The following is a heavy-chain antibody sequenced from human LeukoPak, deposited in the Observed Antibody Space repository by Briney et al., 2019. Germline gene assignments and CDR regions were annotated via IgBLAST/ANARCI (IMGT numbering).Heavy chain of an antibody. Sequence: AGESLKISCKASGYSFNNYWIGWVRQMPGKGLEWMGIIYPGDSDAGYSPSFQGQVTISADKSISTAYLQWSSLKASDTAMYYCARLQYCSGGSCYPRNAFDIWGQGTTVTVSS. J-gene: IGHJ3*02. CDR3: ARLQYCSGGSCYPRNAFDI. V-gene: IGHV5-51*01. CDR2: IYPGDSDA. CDR1: GYSFNNYW. D-gene: IGHD2-15*01.